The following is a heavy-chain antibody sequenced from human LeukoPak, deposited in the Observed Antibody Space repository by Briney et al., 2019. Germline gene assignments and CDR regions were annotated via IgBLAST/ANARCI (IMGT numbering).Heavy chain of an antibody. V-gene: IGHV1-69*04. Sequence: ASVKVSFKASGGTFIIYAISWVRQAPGQGLEWMGRIIPILGIANYAQKFQGRVTITTDKSTSTAYMELSSLRSEDTAVYYCARVVVATIRNYYYGMDVWGQGTTVTVSS. J-gene: IGHJ6*02. D-gene: IGHD5-12*01. CDR3: ARVVVATIRNYYYGMDV. CDR1: GGTFIIYA. CDR2: IIPILGIA.